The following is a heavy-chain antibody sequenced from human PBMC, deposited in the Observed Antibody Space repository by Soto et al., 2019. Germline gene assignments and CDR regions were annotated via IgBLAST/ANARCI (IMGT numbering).Heavy chain of an antibody. V-gene: IGHV4-39*01. CDR3: GVLLWFGGFNWFDP. Sequence: SGTLSLTCTVSGGSISSYYWAWTCQPPGKGLEWIGSIYYSGSTYYNPSLKSRVTISVDTSKNQFSLKLSSVTAADTAVYYCGVLLWFGGFNWFDPWGQGTLVTVSS. J-gene: IGHJ5*02. CDR2: IYYSGST. D-gene: IGHD3-10*01. CDR1: GGSISSYY.